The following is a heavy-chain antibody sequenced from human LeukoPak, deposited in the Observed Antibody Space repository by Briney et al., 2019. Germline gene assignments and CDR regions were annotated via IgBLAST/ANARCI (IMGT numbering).Heavy chain of an antibody. CDR3: ARTHALGGTAMLDFDY. J-gene: IGHJ4*02. Sequence: SETLPLTCAVYGGSFSGYYWSWIRQPPGKGLEWIGEINHSGSTNYNPSLKSRVTISVDTSKNQFSLKLSSVTAADTAVYHCARTHALGGTAMLDFDYWGQGTLVTVSS. D-gene: IGHD5-18*01. V-gene: IGHV4-34*01. CDR2: INHSGST. CDR1: GGSFSGYY.